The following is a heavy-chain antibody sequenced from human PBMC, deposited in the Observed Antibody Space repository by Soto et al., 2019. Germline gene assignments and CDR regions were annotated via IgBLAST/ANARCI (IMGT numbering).Heavy chain of an antibody. CDR2: IYYVGST. D-gene: IGHD1-1*01. CDR3: ANSETTRPWFNP. J-gene: IGHJ5*02. Sequence: QVQLQESGPGLVKPSQTLSLICTVSGDSIRNGFYYWSWIRQHPGKGLEWIGNIYYVGSTSYNQSLKSRVTISIDRSKNQFSLTLISVTAAATAVYYCANSETTRPWFNPWGHGTLVIV. CDR1: GDSIRNGFYY. V-gene: IGHV4-31*03.